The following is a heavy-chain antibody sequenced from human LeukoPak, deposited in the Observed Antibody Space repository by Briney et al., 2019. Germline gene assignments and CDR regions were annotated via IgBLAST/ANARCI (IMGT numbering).Heavy chain of an antibody. CDR3: ATLRGIYYDSSGYYLDY. Sequence: GGSLRLSCAASGFTFSNYAIHWVRQAPGKGLEWVSSISSSSSYIYYADSVKGRFTISRDNAKNSLYLQMNSLRAEDTAVYYCATLRGIYYDSSGYYLDYWGQGTLVTVSS. V-gene: IGHV3-21*01. J-gene: IGHJ4*02. CDR1: GFTFSNYA. D-gene: IGHD3-22*01. CDR2: ISSSSSYI.